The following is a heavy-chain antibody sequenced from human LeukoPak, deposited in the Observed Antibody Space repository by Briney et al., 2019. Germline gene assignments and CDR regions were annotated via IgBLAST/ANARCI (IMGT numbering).Heavy chain of an antibody. CDR1: NGSINNYY. J-gene: IGHJ4*02. CDR2: IYSSGNT. Sequence: SETLSLTCTVSNGSINNYYWSWIRQPPGKGLEWIGYIYSSGNTNYNPSLKSRISISIDTSKNQFSLKLSSVTAADTAVYYCARSIFADFGGNPGKFDYWGQGTPVTVSS. CDR3: ARSIFADFGGNPGKFDY. V-gene: IGHV4-59*08. D-gene: IGHD4-23*01.